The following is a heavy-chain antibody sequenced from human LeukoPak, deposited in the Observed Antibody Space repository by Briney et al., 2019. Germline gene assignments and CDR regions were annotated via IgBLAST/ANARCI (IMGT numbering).Heavy chain of an antibody. V-gene: IGHV3-48*03. J-gene: IGHJ4*02. CDR1: GFTFSSYE. Sequence: GGSPRLSCAASGFTFSSYEMTWVRQAPGKGLEWVSYISSSGSTIYYADSVKGRFTISRDNAKNSLYLQMNSLRAEDTAVYYCAAQQWLVTNYDYWGQGTLVTVSS. CDR2: ISSSGSTI. D-gene: IGHD6-19*01. CDR3: AAQQWLVTNYDY.